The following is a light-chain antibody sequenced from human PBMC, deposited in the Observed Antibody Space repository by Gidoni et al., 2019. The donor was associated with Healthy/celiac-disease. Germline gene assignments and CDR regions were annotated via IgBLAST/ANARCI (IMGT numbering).Light chain of an antibody. V-gene: IGKV3-11*01. CDR2: NAS. J-gene: IGKJ2*01. CDR3: QQRDT. Sequence: RLLIYNASNRAAGLTARFCGSGSVTDFTLTISKLEPEDFAVYYCQQRDTFGQGTKLEIK.